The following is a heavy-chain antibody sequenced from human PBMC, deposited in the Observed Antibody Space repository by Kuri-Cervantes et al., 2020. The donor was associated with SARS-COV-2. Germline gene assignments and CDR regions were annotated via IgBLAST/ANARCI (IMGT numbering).Heavy chain of an antibody. D-gene: IGHD4-17*01. CDR3: ARSRDGDYDPVDY. CDR2: ISSSSTI. J-gene: IGHJ4*02. CDR1: GFTFSSYS. V-gene: IGHV3-48*02. Sequence: GGSLRLSGAASGFTFSSYSMNWVRQAPGKGLEWVSYISSSSTIYYADSVKGRFTLSRDNAKNSLYLQMNSLRDEDTAVYYCARSRDGDYDPVDYWGQGTRVTVSS.